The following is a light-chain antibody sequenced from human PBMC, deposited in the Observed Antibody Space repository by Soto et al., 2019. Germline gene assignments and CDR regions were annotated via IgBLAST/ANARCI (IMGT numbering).Light chain of an antibody. Sequence: EIVMTQSPATLSLSPGERATLSCRASQRLSSNLAWYQQKPGQAPRLLIYGASTRATGVSARFSGSWSGTEFTLTISSLQSEDFAVYYCQQYDNWPLTFGGGTKVEIK. V-gene: IGKV3-15*01. CDR1: QRLSSN. CDR2: GAS. CDR3: QQYDNWPLT. J-gene: IGKJ4*01.